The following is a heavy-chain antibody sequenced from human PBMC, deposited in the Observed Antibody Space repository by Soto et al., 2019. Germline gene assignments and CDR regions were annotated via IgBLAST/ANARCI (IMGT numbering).Heavy chain of an antibody. CDR1: GFTFSSFW. CDR2: ASPDGTRT. D-gene: IGHD4-17*01. Sequence: EVQLVESGGGLVQPGGSLRLSCAASGFTFSSFWMHWVRQAPGKGLEWVSRASPDGTRTSYADSVKGRFTISRDNAKNTLFMQMNSLRAEDTAVYYCTRHGSGDYFLFDPWGQGTLVTVSS. CDR3: TRHGSGDYFLFDP. V-gene: IGHV3-74*01. J-gene: IGHJ5*02.